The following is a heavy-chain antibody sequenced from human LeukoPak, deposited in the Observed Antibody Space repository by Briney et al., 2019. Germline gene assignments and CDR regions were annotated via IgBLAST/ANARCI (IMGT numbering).Heavy chain of an antibody. D-gene: IGHD4-23*01. V-gene: IGHV4-61*02. CDR1: GDSISSGSYY. CDR2: IYTSGST. CDR3: ARGGGNGGGFPRGYSNWFDP. J-gene: IGHJ5*02. Sequence: PSETLSLTCTVSGDSISSGSYYWSWIRQPAGKGLEWIGRIYTSGSTNYNPSLKSRVTISVDTSKNQFSLKLSSVTAADTAVYYCARGGGNGGGFPRGYSNWFDPWGQGTLVTVSS.